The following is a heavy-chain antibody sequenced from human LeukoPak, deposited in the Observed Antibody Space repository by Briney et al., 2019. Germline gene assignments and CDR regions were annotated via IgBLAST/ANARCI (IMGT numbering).Heavy chain of an antibody. Sequence: PSETLSLTCTVSGGSISSGGYYGSWIRQHPGKGLEWIGYIYYSGSTYYNPSLKSRVTISVDTSKNQFSLKLSSVTAADTAVYYCARSYDFWSGYYHNWFDPWGQGTLVTVSS. D-gene: IGHD3-3*01. CDR3: ARSYDFWSGYYHNWFDP. V-gene: IGHV4-31*03. CDR1: GGSISSGGYY. CDR2: IYYSGST. J-gene: IGHJ5*02.